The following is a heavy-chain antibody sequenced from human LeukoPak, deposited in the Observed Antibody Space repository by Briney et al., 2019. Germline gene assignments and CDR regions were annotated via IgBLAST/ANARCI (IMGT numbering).Heavy chain of an antibody. V-gene: IGHV3-7*01. D-gene: IGHD4-23*01. CDR2: IKPDDTEK. J-gene: IGHJ4*02. CDR1: GFTFSHFW. CDR3: VTHEVTVITRSTFDN. Sequence: GGSLRLSCLASGFTFSHFWMSWVRQAPGKGLEWVANIKPDDTEKYYGNSVKGRFTTLRDNAKNSVYLQMNSLRAEDTAVYYCVTHEVTVITRSTFDNWGQGTLVTVSS.